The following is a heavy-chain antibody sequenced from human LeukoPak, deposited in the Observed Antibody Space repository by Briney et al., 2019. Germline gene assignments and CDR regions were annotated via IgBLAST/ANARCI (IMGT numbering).Heavy chain of an antibody. CDR3: GRGTGNYYSALVY. CDR2: IWHDGSNT. J-gene: IGHJ4*02. V-gene: IGHV3-33*01. CDR1: GFTFSTYG. D-gene: IGHD3-10*01. Sequence: GGSLRLSCAVSGFTFSTYGMHWVRQAPGKGLEWVAVIWHDGSNTYYADSVKGRFTISRDNSKNTLYLQMTSLTAEDTAVYYCGRGTGNYYSALVYWGQGTLVTVSS.